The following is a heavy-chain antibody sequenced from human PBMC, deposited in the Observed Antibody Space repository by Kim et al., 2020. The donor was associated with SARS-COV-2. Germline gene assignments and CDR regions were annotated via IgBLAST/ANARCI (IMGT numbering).Heavy chain of an antibody. D-gene: IGHD1-1*01. CDR3: ARGGSWTFDC. J-gene: IGHJ4*02. Sequence: GGSLRLSCAASGFTFGDFWMNWVRRPPGKELELVASIKPDGSENFYADSGKGRFTIARDNGKNSLYLQMNSLRADDPAVYHCARGGSWTFDCRGRGTLAT. CDR2: IKPDGSEN. CDR1: GFTFGDFW. V-gene: IGHV3-7*01.